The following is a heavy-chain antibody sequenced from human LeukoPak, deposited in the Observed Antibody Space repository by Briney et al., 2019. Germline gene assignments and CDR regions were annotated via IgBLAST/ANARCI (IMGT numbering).Heavy chain of an antibody. CDR1: RLIFTNYY. CDR2: IGADGSSE. Sequence: GGSLRLSCAASRLIFTNYYMSWIRQTTGKGLEGIANIGADGSSEYYADSAKGRFTISRDSARNSLFLQMNSLRVEDTAVYFCARAGTYSGYKVFDNWGQGTLVTVSS. V-gene: IGHV3-11*01. CDR3: ARAGTYSGYKVFDN. D-gene: IGHD5-12*01. J-gene: IGHJ5*02.